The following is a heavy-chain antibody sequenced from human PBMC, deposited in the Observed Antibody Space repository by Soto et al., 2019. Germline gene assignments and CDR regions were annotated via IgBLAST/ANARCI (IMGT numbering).Heavy chain of an antibody. CDR2: TYYRSKWYN. D-gene: IGHD3-3*01. V-gene: IGHV6-1*01. CDR1: GASVSSNSAA. CDR3: AREILSDTYDFWSGGRPYYYYYGMDV. J-gene: IGHJ6*02. Sequence: SQTLSLICAISGASVSSNSAAWNWIRQSPSRGLEWLGRTYYRSKWYNDYAVSVKSRITINPDTSKNQFSLQLNSVTPEDTAVYYCAREILSDTYDFWSGGRPYYYYYGMDVWGQGTTVTVSS.